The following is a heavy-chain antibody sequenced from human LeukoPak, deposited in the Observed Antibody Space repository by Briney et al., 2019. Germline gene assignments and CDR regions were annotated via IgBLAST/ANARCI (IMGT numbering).Heavy chain of an antibody. CDR3: AKDPNGHYVGAFDS. D-gene: IGHD4-17*01. V-gene: IGHV3-23*01. Sequence: GGSLRLSCAASGLTFSNYAMTWVRQAPGKGLEWVSSITAGGGTSYTDSVKGRFTVYRDNSKNTLYLQMNSLRAGDTALYYCAKDPNGHYVGAFDSWGQGTMVTVSS. CDR1: GLTFSNYA. CDR2: ITAGGGT. J-gene: IGHJ3*01.